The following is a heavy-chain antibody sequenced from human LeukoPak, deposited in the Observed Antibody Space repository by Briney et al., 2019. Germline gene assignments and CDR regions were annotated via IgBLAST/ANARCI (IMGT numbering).Heavy chain of an antibody. V-gene: IGHV4-34*01. CDR1: GWSFSGYY. D-gene: IGHD6-13*01. CDR2: INHSGST. CDR3: ARGGRIAAADY. Sequence: SETLSLTGAVYGWSFSGYYWGWNRQRPGKGLEWIGEINHSGSTNYNPSLKSRVTISVDTSRNQFSLKLSSVTAADTAVYYCARGGRIAAADYWGQGTLVTVSS. J-gene: IGHJ4*02.